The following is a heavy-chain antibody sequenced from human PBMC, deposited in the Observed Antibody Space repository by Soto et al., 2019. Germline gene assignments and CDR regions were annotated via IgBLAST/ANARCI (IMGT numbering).Heavy chain of an antibody. D-gene: IGHD3-3*01. CDR1: GGSISGYY. J-gene: IGHJ5*02. CDR2: IYTSGST. CDR3: ARVLRFLEWSYGGFDP. V-gene: IGHV4-4*07. Sequence: SETLSLTCTVSGGSISGYYWSWIRQPAGKGLEWIGRIYTSGSTNYNPSLKSRVTMSVDTSKNQFSLKLSSVTAADTAVYYCARVLRFLEWSYGGFDPWGQGTLVTVSS.